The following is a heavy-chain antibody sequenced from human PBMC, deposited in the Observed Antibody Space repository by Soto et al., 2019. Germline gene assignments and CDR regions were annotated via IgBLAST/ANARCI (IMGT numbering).Heavy chain of an antibody. CDR1: GFTFDVYA. J-gene: IGHJ4*02. CDR2: ISWSSGSI. D-gene: IGHD3-22*01. Sequence: GGSLRLSCAASGFTFDVYAMYWVRQAPGKGLEWVSGISWSSGSIVYADSVKGRFTISRDNVKNSLYLQMNSLRAEDTALYYCAKVDSSGPRGAFDYWGQGTLVTVSS. CDR3: AKVDSSGPRGAFDY. V-gene: IGHV3-9*01.